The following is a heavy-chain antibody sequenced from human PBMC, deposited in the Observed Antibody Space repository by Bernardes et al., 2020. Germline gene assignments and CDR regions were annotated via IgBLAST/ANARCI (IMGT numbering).Heavy chain of an antibody. D-gene: IGHD5-18*01. CDR1: GFTFSSYC. V-gene: IGHV3-7*01. CDR2: IKEDGSEK. J-gene: IGHJ4*02. CDR3: ARIQVGHSYFDY. Sequence: GGSLRLSCAASGFTFSSYCMTWVRQAPGKGLEWVANIKEDGSEKYYVDSVKGRFTISRDNAKNSLYLQMNSLRVEDTAVYYCARIQVGHSYFDYWGQGTLVTVSS.